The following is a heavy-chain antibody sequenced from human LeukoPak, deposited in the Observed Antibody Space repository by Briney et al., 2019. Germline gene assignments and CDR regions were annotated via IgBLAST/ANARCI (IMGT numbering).Heavy chain of an antibody. D-gene: IGHD4-17*01. CDR3: AKEGRYGEYFDY. CDR2: ISHDVSDK. CDR1: GFTFSSYE. J-gene: IGHJ4*02. V-gene: IGHV3-30*18. Sequence: PGGSLRLSCAASGFTFSSYEMHWVRQAPGKGLEWMAVISHDVSDKYYADSVKGRFTISRDNSKNTLYLQMNSLRPEDTAVYYCAKEGRYGEYFDYWGQGTLVTVSS.